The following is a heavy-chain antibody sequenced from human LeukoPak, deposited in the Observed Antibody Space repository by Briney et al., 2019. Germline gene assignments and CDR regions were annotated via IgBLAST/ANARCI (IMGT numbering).Heavy chain of an antibody. CDR3: AKNWGNYYYFDF. J-gene: IGHJ4*02. V-gene: IGHV3-9*01. CDR1: GFRCDDYV. D-gene: IGHD3-22*01. CDR2: INGDSRYI. Sequence: DRSLRLSCAASGFRCDDYVMHWVRQVPGKGLEWVSGINGDSRYIGYADSVKGRFTVSRDNANNSLYLQLNNLRAEDTALYYCAKNWGNYYYFDFWGQGTLVTVSS.